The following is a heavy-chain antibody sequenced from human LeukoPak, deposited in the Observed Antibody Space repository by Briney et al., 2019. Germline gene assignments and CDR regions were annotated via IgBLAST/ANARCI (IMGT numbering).Heavy chain of an antibody. D-gene: IGHD3-22*01. CDR2: TREKARGYRT. CDR1: GFTFSGYA. J-gene: IGHJ3*02. CDR3: ARDGQEGDNSAFDI. V-gene: IGHV3-72*01. Sequence: GGSLRLSCAASGFTFSGYAMNWVRQAPGKGLEWVGRTREKARGYRTEYAASVKDRFTISRDDSKTLVYLQMNSLKIEDTAVYYCARDGQEGDNSAFDIWGQGTVVTVYS.